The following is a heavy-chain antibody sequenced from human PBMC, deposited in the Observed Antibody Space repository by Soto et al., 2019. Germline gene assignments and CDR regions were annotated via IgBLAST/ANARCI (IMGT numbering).Heavy chain of an antibody. CDR3: ARDRLLRYFDWFDY. CDR1: GFTFSSYG. CDR2: IWYDGSNK. D-gene: IGHD3-9*01. J-gene: IGHJ5*01. V-gene: IGHV3-33*01. Sequence: GGSLRLSCAASGFTFSSYGMHWVRQAPGKGLEWVAVIWYDGSNKYYADSVKGRFTISRDNSKNTLYLQMNSLRAEDTAVYYCARDRLLRYFDWFDYWGQGTLVTVSS.